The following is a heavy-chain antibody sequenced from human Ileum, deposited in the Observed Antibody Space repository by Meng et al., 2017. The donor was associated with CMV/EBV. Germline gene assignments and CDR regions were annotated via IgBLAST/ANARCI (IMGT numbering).Heavy chain of an antibody. J-gene: IGHJ4*02. V-gene: IGHV4-34*01. Sequence: QVELEQRGACLLEPSATMSPTCAVSGGSFIDYNWRWILQPTGKGLEWIGEIIHSGLTTYNPSLKSRVTMSGDTSKKHFSLKLNSVTAADTAVYYCATGTSQAWEFLHSWGQGILVTVSS. CDR1: GGSFIDYN. CDR3: ATGTSQAWEFLHS. CDR2: IIHSGLT. D-gene: IGHD1-26*01.